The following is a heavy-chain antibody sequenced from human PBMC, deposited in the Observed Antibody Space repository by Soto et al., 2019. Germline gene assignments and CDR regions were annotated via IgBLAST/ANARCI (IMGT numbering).Heavy chain of an antibody. CDR3: AKSHWSGTDGMDV. J-gene: IGHJ6*02. V-gene: IGHV3-23*01. CDR1: GFTFSSYA. Sequence: GGSLRLSCAASGFTFSSYAMIWVRQAPGKGLEWVSAISGSGGSTYYADSVKGRFTISRDNSKNTLYLQMNSLRAEDTAVYYCAKSHWSGTDGMDVWGQGTTVTVSS. D-gene: IGHD3-3*01. CDR2: ISGSGGST.